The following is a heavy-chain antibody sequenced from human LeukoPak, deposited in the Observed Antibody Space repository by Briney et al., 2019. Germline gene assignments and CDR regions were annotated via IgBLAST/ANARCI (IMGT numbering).Heavy chain of an antibody. CDR2: ITSSSSYI. Sequence: PGGSLRLSCAASGFTVSSNYMSWVRQAPGKGLEWVSSITSSSSYIYYSDSVKGRFTISRDNAKNSMYLQMNSLRAEDTAVYYCARCGGGNPGWFDPWGQGTLVTVSS. V-gene: IGHV3-21*01. J-gene: IGHJ5*02. D-gene: IGHD4-23*01. CDR3: ARCGGGNPGWFDP. CDR1: GFTVSSNY.